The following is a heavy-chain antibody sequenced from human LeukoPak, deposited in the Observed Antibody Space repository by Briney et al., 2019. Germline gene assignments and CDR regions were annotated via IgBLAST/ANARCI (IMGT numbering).Heavy chain of an antibody. Sequence: SETLSLTCAVYGAQYSSKTRRCLRHPPGKGLQWIGDIDHRGTATYNPSLKSRLSISADASKNQFSLKLNSVTDADTAVYYCGREITIIGVAGKINCWGKGNLVIASS. CDR2: IDHRGTA. CDR1: GAQYSSKT. D-gene: IGHD3-3*01. CDR3: GREITIIGVAGKINC. V-gene: IGHV4-34*08. J-gene: IGHJ1*01.